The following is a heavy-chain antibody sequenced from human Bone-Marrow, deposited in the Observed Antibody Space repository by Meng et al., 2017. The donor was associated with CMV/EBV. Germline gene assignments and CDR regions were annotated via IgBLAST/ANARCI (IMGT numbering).Heavy chain of an antibody. J-gene: IGHJ4*02. V-gene: IGHV3-48*02. D-gene: IGHD2-2*02. CDR3: ARESRCSSISCYTGSLSRTNGYFDY. CDR1: GFTFSIYS. Sequence: GGSLRHSRAASGFTFSIYSMNWVRQAAGKGLEWVSYSSSSSSTIYYADSVKGRFTISRDNAKNPLYLQMNSLRDADTAVYYCARESRCSSISCYTGSLSRTNGYFDYWGQGTLVTVSS. CDR2: SSSSSSTI.